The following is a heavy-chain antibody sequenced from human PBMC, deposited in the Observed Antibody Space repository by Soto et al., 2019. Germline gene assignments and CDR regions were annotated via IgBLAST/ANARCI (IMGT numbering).Heavy chain of an antibody. D-gene: IGHD1-26*01. CDR1: SGSISSSNW. J-gene: IGHJ4*02. Sequence: PSETLSLTCAVSSGSISSSNWWSWVRQPPGKGLEWIGGIYHSGSTNYNPSLKSRVTISVDKSKNQFSLKLSSVTAADTAVYYCARHPQPSVGATTTFDYWGQGTLVTVSS. V-gene: IGHV4-4*02. CDR3: ARHPQPSVGATTTFDY. CDR2: IYHSGST.